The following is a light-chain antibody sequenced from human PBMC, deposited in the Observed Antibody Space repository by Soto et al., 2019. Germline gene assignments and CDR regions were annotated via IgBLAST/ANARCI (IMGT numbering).Light chain of an antibody. J-gene: IGLJ2*01. V-gene: IGLV3-1*01. CDR3: QAWDSSTVL. Sequence: SYELTQPPSVSVSPGQTASITCSGDKLGDKYACWYQQKPSQSPVMVMYQDNKRPSGIPERFSGSNSGNTATLSISGTQAMDEADYYCQAWDSSTVLFGGGTKLTVL. CDR2: QDN. CDR1: KLGDKY.